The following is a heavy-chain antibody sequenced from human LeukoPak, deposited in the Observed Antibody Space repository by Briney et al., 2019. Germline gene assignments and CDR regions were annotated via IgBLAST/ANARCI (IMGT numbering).Heavy chain of an antibody. D-gene: IGHD3-22*01. V-gene: IGHV3-74*01. CDR2: INSDGSST. Sequence: GGSLRLSCAASGFTFSSYWMHWVRQAPGKGLVWVSRINSDGSSTSYADSVKGRFTISRDNAKNTLYLQMNSLRAEVTAVYYCARVGIVVAGTFDIWGQGTMVTVSS. CDR3: ARVGIVVAGTFDI. J-gene: IGHJ3*02. CDR1: GFTFSSYW.